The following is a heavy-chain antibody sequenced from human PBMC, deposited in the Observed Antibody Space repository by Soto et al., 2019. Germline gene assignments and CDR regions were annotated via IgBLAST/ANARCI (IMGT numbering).Heavy chain of an antibody. J-gene: IGHJ6*02. CDR1: GGSFNDYY. D-gene: IGHD3-16*01. V-gene: IGHV4-34*02. CDR2: IYHSGNT. Sequence: QVQLQQWGAGLLKPSETLSLTCAVNGGSFNDYYWAWIRQPPGKGLEWIGEIYHSGNTYYTPSLESRVIMSVDTSKKQFSLRLNSVTAADTAMYYCARVRRGFNRESWSYWYNGMDVWGQGTTVTVS. CDR3: ARVRRGFNRESWSYWYNGMDV.